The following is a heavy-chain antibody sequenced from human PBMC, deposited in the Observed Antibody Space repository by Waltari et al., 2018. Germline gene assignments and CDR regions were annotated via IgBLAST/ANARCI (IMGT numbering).Heavy chain of an antibody. CDR3: ARGWGPYCSSTSCQFDY. CDR1: GGSFRGNS. CDR2: INHSGST. V-gene: IGHV4-34*01. J-gene: IGHJ4*02. Sequence: QVQLQQWGAGLLKPSETLSLTGAVVGGSFRGNSGGWIGHPPGKGLECIGEINHSGSTNYNPSLKSRVTISVDTSKNQFSLKLRSVSAADTAVYYCARGWGPYCSSTSCQFDYWGQGTLVTVSS. D-gene: IGHD2-2*01.